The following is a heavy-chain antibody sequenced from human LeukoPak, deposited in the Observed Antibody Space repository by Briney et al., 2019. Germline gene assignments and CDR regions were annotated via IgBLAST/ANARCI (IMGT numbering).Heavy chain of an antibody. CDR2: IYSGGNI. J-gene: IGHJ4*02. CDR1: GFTVSSTY. Sequence: GSLRLSCAASGFTVSSTYMSWVRQAPGKGLEWVSVIYSGGNIYYIESVKGRFTISRDTSKNTLYLQMNSLRAEDTAVYFCAGRHCSGGGCYFAGADPFDYWGQGTLVTVSS. D-gene: IGHD2-15*01. CDR3: AGRHCSGGGCYFAGADPFDY. V-gene: IGHV3-53*01.